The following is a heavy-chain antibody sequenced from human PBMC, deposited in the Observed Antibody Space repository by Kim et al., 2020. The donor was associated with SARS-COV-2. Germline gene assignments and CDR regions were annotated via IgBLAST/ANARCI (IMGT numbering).Heavy chain of an antibody. J-gene: IGHJ6*02. CDR2: INHSGST. Sequence: SETLSLTCAVYGGSFSDYNWSWIRQPPGKGLECIGEINHSGSTNVSPSVKSRITISVDTSKSQFSLRLKSMTATDTAVYYCARGRAGVVPAPVLGLGPYYDYYAMDVWGRGTPVAVSS. CDR1: GGSFSDYN. V-gene: IGHV4-34*01. CDR3: ARGRAGVVPAPVLGLGPYYDYYAMDV. D-gene: IGHD2-2*02.